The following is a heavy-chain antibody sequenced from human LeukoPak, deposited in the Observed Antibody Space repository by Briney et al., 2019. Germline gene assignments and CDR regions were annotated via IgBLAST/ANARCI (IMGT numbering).Heavy chain of an antibody. J-gene: IGHJ3*02. Sequence: SETLSLTCTVSGGSISSSTNYWGWIRQPPGKGLEWIGSIYYSGRTYYNPSLKSRVTISVDTSKNQFSLKLSSVTAADTAVYYCARHRSTMVRGTNAFDIWGQGTMVTVSS. D-gene: IGHD3-10*01. V-gene: IGHV4-39*07. CDR2: IYYSGRT. CDR3: ARHRSTMVRGTNAFDI. CDR1: GGSISSSTNY.